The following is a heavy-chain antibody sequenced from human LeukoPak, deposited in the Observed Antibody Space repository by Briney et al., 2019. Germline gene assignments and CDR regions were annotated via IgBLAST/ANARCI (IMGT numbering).Heavy chain of an antibody. D-gene: IGHD2-2*01. CDR3: ARGAPAAISVYYYYGMDV. CDR2: IKQDGSEK. V-gene: IGHV3-7*01. Sequence: GGSLRLSCAASGFTFSSYWMSRVRQAPGKGLEWVANIKQDGSEKYYVDSVKGRFTISRDNAKNSLYLQMNSLRAEDTAVYHCARGAPAAISVYYYYGMDVWGQGTTVTVSS. CDR1: GFTFSSYW. J-gene: IGHJ6*02.